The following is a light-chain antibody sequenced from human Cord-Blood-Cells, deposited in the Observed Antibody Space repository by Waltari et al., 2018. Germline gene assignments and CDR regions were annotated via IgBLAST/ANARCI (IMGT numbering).Light chain of an antibody. CDR3: SSYTSSNPYV. V-gene: IGLV2-14*03. CDR2: DLS. J-gene: IGLJ1*01. Sequence: QSALTQPASVSGSPGQSITISCTGTSSDVGGYNYVSLYQQHPVKAPKLMIYDLSNRPSGVSNRVSGSKSGNTASLTISGLQAEDEADYYCSSYTSSNPYVFGTGTKVTVL. CDR1: SSDVGGYNY.